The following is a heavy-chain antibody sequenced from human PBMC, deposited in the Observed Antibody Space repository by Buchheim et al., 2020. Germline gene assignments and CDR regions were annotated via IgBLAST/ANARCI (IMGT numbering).Heavy chain of an antibody. J-gene: IGHJ4*02. CDR1: GYSFSSYW. CDR2: IFPGDSDT. CDR3: ARHHASGYCSDGNCYSMGNVDY. V-gene: IGHV5-51*01. D-gene: IGHD2-15*01. Sequence: EVQLVQSGAEVKKPGESLKISCEGSGYSFSSYWIAWVRQMPGKGLEWMGFIFPGDSDTRYSPSFQGQVTISTDKSISTTYLKRSRLKAADTAIYYCARHHASGYCSDGNCYSMGNVDYWGQGT.